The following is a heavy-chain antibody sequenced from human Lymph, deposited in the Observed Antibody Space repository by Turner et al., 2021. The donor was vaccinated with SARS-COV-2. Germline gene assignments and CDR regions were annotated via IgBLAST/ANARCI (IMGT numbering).Heavy chain of an antibody. CDR1: GIIVSRHN. V-gene: IGHV3-53*02. CDR2: IDSGGTT. Sequence: EVQLVETGGGLIQPGGSLSPPCAASGIIVSRHNMNWVRQAPGKGLEWVSVIDSGGTTYYADSVKGRFTISRDNSKNTLYLQMNSLRVEDTAVYYCARDLGTYGMDVWGQGTTVTVSS. J-gene: IGHJ6*02. CDR3: ARDLGTYGMDV. D-gene: IGHD6-13*01.